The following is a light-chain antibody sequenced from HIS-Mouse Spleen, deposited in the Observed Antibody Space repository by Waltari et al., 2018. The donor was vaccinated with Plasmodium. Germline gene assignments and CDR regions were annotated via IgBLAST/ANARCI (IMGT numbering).Light chain of an antibody. Sequence: EIVMTQSPATLSVSPGERATLSCRASQSVSSNLAWYQQNPGQAPRLLIYGASTRATGIPARVSGSGSGTEFTLTISSLQSEDFAVYYCQQYNNWPAWTFGQGTKVEIK. CDR3: QQYNNWPAWT. CDR2: GAS. CDR1: QSVSSN. V-gene: IGKV3-15*01. J-gene: IGKJ1*01.